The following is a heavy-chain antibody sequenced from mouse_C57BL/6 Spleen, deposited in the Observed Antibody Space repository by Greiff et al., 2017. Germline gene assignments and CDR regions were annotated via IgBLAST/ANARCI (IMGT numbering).Heavy chain of an antibody. Sequence: EVKLVESGGGLVQPGGSLSLSCAASGFSFTDYYMSWVRQPPGKALEWLGFISNNANGSTTEYSASVKDRFTISKDTSQSILYLQTNALRAKESDTYYCARYIYYYGSSFWDFDVWGTGTTVTVSS. J-gene: IGHJ1*03. V-gene: IGHV7-3*01. CDR2: ISNNANGSTT. CDR1: GFSFTDYY. CDR3: ARYIYYYGSSFWDFDV. D-gene: IGHD1-1*01.